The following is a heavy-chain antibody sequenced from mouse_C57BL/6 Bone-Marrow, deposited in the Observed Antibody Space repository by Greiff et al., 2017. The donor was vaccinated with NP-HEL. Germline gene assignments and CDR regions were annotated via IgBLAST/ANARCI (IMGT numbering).Heavy chain of an antibody. CDR3: ARWVYYYGTGY. CDR1: GYTFTSYG. J-gene: IGHJ2*01. V-gene: IGHV1-81*01. Sequence: QVQLQQSGAELARPGASVKLSCKAPGYTFTSYGISWVKQRTGQGLEWIGEIYPRSGNTYYNEKFKGKATLTADKSSSTAYMELRSLTSEDSAVYFCARWVYYYGTGYWGQGTTLTVSS. D-gene: IGHD1-1*01. CDR2: IYPRSGNT.